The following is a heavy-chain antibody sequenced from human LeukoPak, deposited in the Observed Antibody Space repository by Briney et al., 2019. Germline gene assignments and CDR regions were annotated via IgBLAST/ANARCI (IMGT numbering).Heavy chain of an antibody. V-gene: IGHV3-23*01. Sequence: GGSLRLSCAASGFTFSSYAMSWVRQAPGKGLEWVSAISGSGGSTYYADSVKGRFTISRDNSKNTLYLQMNSLGAEDTAVYYCAKDNGSGWYGGGFDPWGQGTLVTVSS. J-gene: IGHJ5*02. CDR3: AKDNGSGWYGGGFDP. CDR2: ISGSGGST. D-gene: IGHD6-19*01. CDR1: GFTFSSYA.